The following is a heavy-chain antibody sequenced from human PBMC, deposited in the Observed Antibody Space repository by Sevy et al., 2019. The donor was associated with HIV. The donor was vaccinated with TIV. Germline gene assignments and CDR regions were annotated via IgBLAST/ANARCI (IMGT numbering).Heavy chain of an antibody. J-gene: IGHJ4*02. CDR2: ISYDGSNK. V-gene: IGHV3-30-3*01. CDR1: GFTFSSYA. Sequence: GGSLRLSCAASGFTFSSYAMHWVRQAPGKGLEWVAVISYDGSNKYYADSVKGRLTISRDNSKNTLYLQMNSLRAEDTAVYYCARDVDYYGSGTTPGYWGQGTLVTVSS. CDR3: ARDVDYYGSGTTPGY. D-gene: IGHD3-10*01.